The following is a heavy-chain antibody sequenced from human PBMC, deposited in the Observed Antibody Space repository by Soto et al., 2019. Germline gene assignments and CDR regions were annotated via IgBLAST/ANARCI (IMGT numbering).Heavy chain of an antibody. CDR1: GYTLTSYD. Sequence: QVPLVQSGAEVKKPGASVKVSCKASGYTLTSYDINWVRQATGQGLEWVGWMNPSTGDTGYAQKFQGRVTMTSKASIGTAYMELNSLRSEDTAVYYCARAAPSGYVVDIWGQGTLVTVSS. CDR3: ARAAPSGYVVDI. J-gene: IGHJ4*02. D-gene: IGHD3-22*01. V-gene: IGHV1-8*01. CDR2: MNPSTGDT.